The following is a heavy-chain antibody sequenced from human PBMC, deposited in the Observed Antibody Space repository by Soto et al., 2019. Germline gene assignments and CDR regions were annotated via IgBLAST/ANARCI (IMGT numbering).Heavy chain of an antibody. CDR2: IYYTGST. Sequence: TSETLSLTCTVSGGSFSSYSWGWIRQPPGKGLEWIGQIYYTGSTNYNPSLNSRVTISVDTSKNQFSLKLNSVTAADTAVYYCVRLGYRYGFAPYYFDYWGQGALVTVSS. V-gene: IGHV4-59*01. CDR1: GGSFSSYS. D-gene: IGHD5-18*01. J-gene: IGHJ4*02. CDR3: VRLGYRYGFAPYYFDY.